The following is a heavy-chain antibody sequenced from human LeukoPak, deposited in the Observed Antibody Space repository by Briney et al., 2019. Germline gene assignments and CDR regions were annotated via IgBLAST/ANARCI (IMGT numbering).Heavy chain of an antibody. Sequence: GGSLRLSCAASGFTFSTYAMNWVRQTQGKGLEWGSYISSSGSAIYYVDSVKGRFTVSRDNAKNSLFLQMNSPRAEDTAVYYCVRIKGSYFDYWGQGALVTVSS. CDR1: GFTFSTYA. V-gene: IGHV3-48*01. D-gene: IGHD2-15*01. CDR3: VRIKGSYFDY. CDR2: ISSSGSAI. J-gene: IGHJ4*02.